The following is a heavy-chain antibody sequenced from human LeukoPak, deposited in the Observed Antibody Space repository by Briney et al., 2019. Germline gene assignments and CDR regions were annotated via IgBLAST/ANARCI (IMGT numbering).Heavy chain of an antibody. J-gene: IGHJ4*02. D-gene: IGHD5-24*01. CDR1: GFSVSSNH. CDR2: IYSGGST. Sequence: PGGSLRLSCAASGFSVSSNHISWVRQAPGKGLEWVSVIYSGGSTFYADSVKGRFTISRDNAKNSLYLQMNSLRAEDTAIYYCTRVGYIDEGIDYWGQGTLVTVSS. V-gene: IGHV3-53*01. CDR3: TRVGYIDEGIDY.